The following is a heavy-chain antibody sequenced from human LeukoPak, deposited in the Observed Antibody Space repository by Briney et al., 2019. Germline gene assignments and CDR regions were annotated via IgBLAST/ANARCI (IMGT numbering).Heavy chain of an antibody. V-gene: IGHV1-69*06. CDR1: GYTFTGYY. J-gene: IGHJ5*02. D-gene: IGHD2-15*01. CDR2: IIPIFGTA. CDR3: ARESCSGGSCYFNWFDP. Sequence: GASVKVSCKASGYTFTGYYMHWVRQAPGQGPEWMGGIIPIFGTANYAQKFQGRVTITADKSTSTAYMELSSLRSEDTAVYYCARESCSGGSCYFNWFDPWGQGTLVTVSS.